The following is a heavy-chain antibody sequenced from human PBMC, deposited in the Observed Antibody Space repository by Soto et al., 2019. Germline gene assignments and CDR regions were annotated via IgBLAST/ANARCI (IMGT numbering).Heavy chain of an antibody. V-gene: IGHV1-24*01. CDR3: ATDPMTPSDY. CDR2: FDPEDGET. Sequence: ASVKVSSKASGYTLTELSMHWVRQAPGKGLEWMGGFDPEDGETIYAQKFQGRVTMTEDTSTDTAYMELSSLRSEDTAVYYCATDPMTPSDYWGQGTLVTVSS. J-gene: IGHJ4*02. CDR1: GYTLTELS.